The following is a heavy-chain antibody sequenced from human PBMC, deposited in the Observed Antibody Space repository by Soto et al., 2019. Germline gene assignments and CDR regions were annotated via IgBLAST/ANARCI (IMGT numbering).Heavy chain of an antibody. CDR1: GYPVTAYY. CDR3: ARGGGVGVAGSAAFDM. CDR2: INPATGAA. Sequence: QLHLVQSGAVVKKPGASVTVSCSASGYPVTAYYMHWVRQAPGRGLEWMGGINPATGAAKYTQTFQGRVTMTRDTATRTVFRELSGLTSEDTAVCYCARGGGVGVAGSAAFDMWGQGTLVTVSS. V-gene: IGHV1-2*02. D-gene: IGHD3-3*01. J-gene: IGHJ3*02.